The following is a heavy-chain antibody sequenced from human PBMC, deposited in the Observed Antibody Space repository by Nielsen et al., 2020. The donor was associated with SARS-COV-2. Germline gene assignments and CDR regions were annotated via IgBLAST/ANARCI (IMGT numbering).Heavy chain of an antibody. CDR2: INWNGGST. J-gene: IGHJ3*02. CDR3: ATAPSGSYGGLYAFDI. D-gene: IGHD1-26*01. Sequence: GESLKISCAASGFTFDDYGVSWVRPAPGKGLEWVSGINWNGGSTGYADSVKGRFTISRDNAKNSLYLQMNSLRAEDTALYHCATAPSGSYGGLYAFDIWGQGTMVTVSS. V-gene: IGHV3-20*01. CDR1: GFTFDDYG.